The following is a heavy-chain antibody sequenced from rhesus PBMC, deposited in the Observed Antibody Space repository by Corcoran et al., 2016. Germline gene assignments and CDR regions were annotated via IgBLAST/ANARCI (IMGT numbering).Heavy chain of an antibody. CDR1: GGSISGYYL. Sequence: QVQLQESGPGVVKPSETLSLTCAVSGGSISGYYLWSWIRQPPGKGLEWIGYIYGGSGSTSSNPSLKNRVIISIDTSKNQFSLKLSSVTAADTAVYYCARVIAGTIYPDYWGQGVLVTVSS. CDR2: IYGGSGST. D-gene: IGHD1-1-1*01. CDR3: ARVIAGTIYPDY. V-gene: IGHV4-106*01. J-gene: IGHJ4*01.